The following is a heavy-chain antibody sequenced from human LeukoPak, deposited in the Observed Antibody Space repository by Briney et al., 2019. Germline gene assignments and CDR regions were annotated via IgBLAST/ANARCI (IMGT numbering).Heavy chain of an antibody. J-gene: IGHJ3*02. V-gene: IGHV4-59*01. D-gene: IGHD1-26*01. Sequence: TSETLSLTCTVSGGSISSYYWSWIRQPPGKGLEWIGYIYYSGSTNYNPSLKSRATISVDTSKNQFSLKLSSVTAADTAVYYCAGSIVGATGGDAFDIWGQGTMVTVSS. CDR2: IYYSGST. CDR1: GGSISSYY. CDR3: AGSIVGATGGDAFDI.